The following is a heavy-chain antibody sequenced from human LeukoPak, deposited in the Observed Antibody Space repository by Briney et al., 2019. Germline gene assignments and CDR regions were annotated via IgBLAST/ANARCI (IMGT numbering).Heavy chain of an antibody. V-gene: IGHV3-43D*03. CDR2: ISLDGGST. J-gene: IGHJ4*02. CDR1: GFTFDDYA. Sequence: GGSLRLSCAASGFTFDDYAMHWVRQAPGKGLEWVSLISLDGGSTYYADSVKGRFTISRDNSENSLYLQMNSLRAEDTALYYCAKDMAAYYYSSGNIDYWGQGTLVTVSS. CDR3: AKDMAAYYYSSGNIDY. D-gene: IGHD3-10*01.